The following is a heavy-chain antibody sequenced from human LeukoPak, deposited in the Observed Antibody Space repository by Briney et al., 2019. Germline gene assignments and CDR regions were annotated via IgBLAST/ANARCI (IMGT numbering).Heavy chain of an antibody. D-gene: IGHD2-2*01. J-gene: IGHJ6*02. CDR1: GGSISSYY. Sequence: ASETLSLTCTVSGGSISSYYWSWIRQPPGKGLEWIGYIYYSGSTNYNPSLKSRVTISVDTSKNQFSLKLSSVTAADTAVYYCARLRYCSSTSCYPTDHYYGMDVWGQGTTVTVSS. CDR3: ARLRYCSSTSCYPTDHYYGMDV. CDR2: IYYSGST. V-gene: IGHV4-59*08.